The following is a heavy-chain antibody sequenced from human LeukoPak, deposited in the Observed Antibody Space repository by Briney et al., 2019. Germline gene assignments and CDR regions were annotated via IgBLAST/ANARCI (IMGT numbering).Heavy chain of an antibody. J-gene: IGHJ4*02. V-gene: IGHV3-21*01. CDR2: ISSSSSYI. Sequence: PGGSLRLSXAASGFTFSSYSMNWVRQAPGKGLEWVSSISSSSSYIYYADSVKGRFTISRDNAKNSLYLQMNSLRAEDTAVYYCARDFRSSSWYHGYFDYWGQGTLVTVSS. D-gene: IGHD6-13*01. CDR3: ARDFRSSSWYHGYFDY. CDR1: GFTFSSYS.